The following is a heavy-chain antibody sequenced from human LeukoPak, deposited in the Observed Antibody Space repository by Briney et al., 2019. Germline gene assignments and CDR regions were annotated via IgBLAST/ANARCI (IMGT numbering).Heavy chain of an antibody. CDR3: ARDVGSSSQDYYYYMDV. CDR2: INPNSGGT. CDR1: GYTFTGYY. J-gene: IGHJ6*03. V-gene: IGHV1-2*02. D-gene: IGHD6-13*01. Sequence: ASVKVSCKASGYTFTGYYMHWVRQAPGQGLEWMGWINPNSGGTNYAQKFQGRVTMTRDTSISTAYMELSRLRSDDTAVYYCARDVGSSSQDYYYYMDVWGKGTTVTISS.